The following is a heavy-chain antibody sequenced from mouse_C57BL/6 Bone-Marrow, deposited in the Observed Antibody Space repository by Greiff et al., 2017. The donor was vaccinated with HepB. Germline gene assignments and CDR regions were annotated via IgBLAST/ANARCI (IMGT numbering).Heavy chain of an antibody. V-gene: IGHV10-1*01. CDR1: GFSFNTYA. CDR3: VRHPLYAMDY. Sequence: EVQVVESGGGLVQPKGSLKLSCAASGFSFNTYAMNWVRQAPGKGLEWVARIRSKSNNYATYYADSVKDRFTISRDDSESMLYLQMNNLKTEDTAMYYCVRHPLYAMDYWGQGTSVTVSS. CDR2: IRSKSNNYAT. J-gene: IGHJ4*01.